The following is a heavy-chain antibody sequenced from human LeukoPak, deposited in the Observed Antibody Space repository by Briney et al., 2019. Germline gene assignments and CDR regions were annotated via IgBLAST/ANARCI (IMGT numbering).Heavy chain of an antibody. J-gene: IGHJ6*04. CDR3: ARVPLHYDFWSGAVDV. Sequence: ASVKVSCKASGYTFTSYDINWVRQASGQGLEWMGWMNPNSGNTGYAQKFQGRVTMTRNTSISTAYMELSSLRSEDTAVYYCARVPLHYDFWSGAVDVWGKGTTVTVYS. CDR1: GYTFTSYD. D-gene: IGHD3-3*01. CDR2: MNPNSGNT. V-gene: IGHV1-8*01.